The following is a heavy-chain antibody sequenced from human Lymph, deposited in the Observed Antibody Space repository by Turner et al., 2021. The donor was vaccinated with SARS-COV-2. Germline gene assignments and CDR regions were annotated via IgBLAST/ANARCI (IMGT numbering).Heavy chain of an antibody. CDR2: IIPIFGTA. CDR1: GDTFSSYA. J-gene: IGHJ4*02. D-gene: IGHD3-10*01. CDR3: ASFGGDYLFDY. Sequence: QVQLVQCGAEVKKPGSSVKVSCKASGDTFSSYAISWVRQAPGQGLEWMGGIIPIFGTANYAQKFQGRVTITADESTSTANMKLSRLRSEDTAVYYCASFGGDYLFDYWGQGTLVTVSS. V-gene: IGHV1-69*01.